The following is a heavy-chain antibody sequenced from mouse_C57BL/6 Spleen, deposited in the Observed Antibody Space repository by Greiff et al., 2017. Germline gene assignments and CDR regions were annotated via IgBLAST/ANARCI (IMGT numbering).Heavy chain of an antibody. V-gene: IGHV7-3*01. Sequence: EVNVVESGGGLVQPGGSLSLSCAASGFTFTDYYMSWVRQPPGKALEWLGFIRNKANGYTTEYSASVKGRFTISRDNSQSILYLQMNALRAEDSATYYCARYDGYDGFAYWGQGTLVTVSA. CDR3: ARYDGYDGFAY. CDR2: IRNKANGYTT. CDR1: GFTFTDYY. D-gene: IGHD2-2*01. J-gene: IGHJ3*01.